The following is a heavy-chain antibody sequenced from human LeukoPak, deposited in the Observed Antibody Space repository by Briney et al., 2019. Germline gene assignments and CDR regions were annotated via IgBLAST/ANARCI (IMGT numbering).Heavy chain of an antibody. D-gene: IGHD2-15*01. CDR2: IWYDGGNK. Sequence: GGSLRLSCAASGFTFSRYGMHWVRQAPGKGLEWVAVIWYDGGNKYYADSVKGRFTISRDNSKNTLYLQMNSLRAEDTAVYYCAKDYGGYCSGGSCYFFDYWGQGTLVTVSS. V-gene: IGHV3-33*06. CDR1: GFTFSRYG. CDR3: AKDYGGYCSGGSCYFFDY. J-gene: IGHJ4*02.